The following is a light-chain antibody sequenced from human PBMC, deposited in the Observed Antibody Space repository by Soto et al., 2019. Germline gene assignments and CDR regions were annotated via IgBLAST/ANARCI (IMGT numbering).Light chain of an antibody. CDR2: GAS. V-gene: IGKV3-20*01. J-gene: IGKJ5*01. Sequence: EILMTQSPATLSVSPGERSTLSCRASQSVSSNLAWYQQKPGQDPRLLIYGASIRATGIPDRFSGSGAETDFTLTISRLEPEDFALYYCQQYGSSAPITFGQGTRLEV. CDR1: QSVSSN. CDR3: QQYGSSAPIT.